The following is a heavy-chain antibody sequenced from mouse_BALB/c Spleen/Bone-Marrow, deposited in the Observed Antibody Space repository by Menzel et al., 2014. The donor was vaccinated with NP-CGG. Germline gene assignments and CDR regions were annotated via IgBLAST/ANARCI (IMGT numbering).Heavy chain of an antibody. Sequence: EVKLVDSGGGLVQPGGSLRLSCATSGFTFTDYYMSWVRQPPGKALEWLGFIRNKANGYTTEYSASVKGRFTISRDNSQSILYLQMNTLRAEDSATYYCARDGSWFAYWSQGTLVTVSA. CDR3: ARDGSWFAY. J-gene: IGHJ3*01. CDR1: GFTFTDYY. V-gene: IGHV7-3*02. CDR2: IRNKANGYTT.